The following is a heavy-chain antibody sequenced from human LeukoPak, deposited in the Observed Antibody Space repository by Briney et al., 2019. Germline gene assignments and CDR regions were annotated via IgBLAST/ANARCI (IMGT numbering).Heavy chain of an antibody. D-gene: IGHD3-10*01. J-gene: IGHJ6*04. V-gene: IGHV3-23*01. CDR1: GFTFNNSA. CDR3: SRHGPRGPFASGTSWVYYGLDV. Sequence: GGSLRLSCAASGFTFNNSAMSWVRQAPGKGLEWVSSISGSGRSTYYADSVKGRFTVSKDSSKNTLFLQTNSLRPDDTAIYYCSRHGPRGPFASGTSWVYYGLDVWGKGTTVTVSS. CDR2: ISGSGRST.